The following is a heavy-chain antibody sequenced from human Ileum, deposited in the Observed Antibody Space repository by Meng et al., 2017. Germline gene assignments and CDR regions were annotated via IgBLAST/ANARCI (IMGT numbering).Heavy chain of an antibody. Sequence: QVQLQQWGAGLLKPSETLSLTCVFYGGSFSADYWTWIRQPPGKGVEWIGEINHNGNTNYKPSLKSRVTISVDTSKKQFYLRLNSVAAADTAVYYCASARYDNWGQGTLVTVSS. J-gene: IGHJ4*02. V-gene: IGHV4-34*01. CDR1: GGSFSADY. CDR3: ASARYDN. CDR2: INHNGNT.